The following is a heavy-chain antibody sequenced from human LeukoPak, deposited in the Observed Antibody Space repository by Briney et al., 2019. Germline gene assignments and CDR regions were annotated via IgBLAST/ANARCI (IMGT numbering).Heavy chain of an antibody. D-gene: IGHD1-14*01. V-gene: IGHV4-59*08. CDR2: IYYSGST. Sequence: KSSETLPLTCTVSGGSISSYYWSWIRQPPGKGLEWIGYIYYSGSTNYSPSLKSRVTMSVDTSKNQFSLKLSSVTAADTAVYFCARHSAYLNPFDYWGQGTLVTVSS. CDR1: GGSISSYY. J-gene: IGHJ4*02. CDR3: ARHSAYLNPFDY.